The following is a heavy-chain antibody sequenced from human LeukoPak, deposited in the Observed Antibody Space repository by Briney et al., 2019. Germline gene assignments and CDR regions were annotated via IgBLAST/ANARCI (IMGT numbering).Heavy chain of an antibody. CDR1: GFTFSSYA. J-gene: IGHJ4*02. D-gene: IGHD5-12*01. CDR3: ARGERGYSGYSLDY. CDR2: IYSAGSI. V-gene: IGHV3-66*01. Sequence: PGGSLRLSCAASGFTFSSYAMSWVRQAPGKGLEWVSIIYSAGSIDYADSVKGRFTISRDNSKNTVYLQMNNVTGADTAVYYCARGERGYSGYSLDYWGQGTLVTVSS.